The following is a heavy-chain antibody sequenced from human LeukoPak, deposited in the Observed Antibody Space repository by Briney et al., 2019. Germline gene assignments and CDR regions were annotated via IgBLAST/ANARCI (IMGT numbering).Heavy chain of an antibody. CDR3: AKDYGGYCYYYYYYGMDV. CDR1: GFTFSSYG. CDR2: ISYDGSNK. V-gene: IGHV3-30*18. Sequence: GGSLRLSCAASGFTFSSYGMHWVRQAPGKELEWVAVISYDGSNKYYADSVKGRFTISRDNSKNTLYLQMNSLRAEDTAVYYCAKDYGGYCYYYYYYGMDVWGQGTTVTVSS. J-gene: IGHJ6*02. D-gene: IGHD5-18*01.